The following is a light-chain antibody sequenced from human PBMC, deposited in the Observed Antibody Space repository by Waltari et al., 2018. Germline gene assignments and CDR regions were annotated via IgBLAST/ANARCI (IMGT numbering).Light chain of an antibody. CDR1: NIGRKS. Sequence: SYVLTQPPSVSVAPGQTATITCAGNNIGRKSVHWYQQKPGQAPVLVGYDDSDRPSGIPERISGSNSGNTATLTISRVEAGDEADYYCHLWDSTSDHVIFGGGTKLNVL. J-gene: IGLJ2*01. CDR3: HLWDSTSDHVI. CDR2: DDS. V-gene: IGLV3-21*02.